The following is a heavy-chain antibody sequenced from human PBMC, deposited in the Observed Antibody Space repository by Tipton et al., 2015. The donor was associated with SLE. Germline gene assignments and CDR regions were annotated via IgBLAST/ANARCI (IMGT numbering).Heavy chain of an antibody. J-gene: IGHJ3*01. CDR2: IHSRGST. D-gene: IGHD3-9*01. CDR3: VSSGYPLGSFDV. V-gene: IGHV4-31*03. Sequence: TLSLTCTVSSVSVSSGGYYWNWIRQHPGKGLEWIGCIHSRGSTYYTPSLKSRLTMSVDTSNNQFSLQLSSVTAADTALYYCVSSGYPLGSFDVWGQGTMVTVS. CDR1: SVSVSSGGYY.